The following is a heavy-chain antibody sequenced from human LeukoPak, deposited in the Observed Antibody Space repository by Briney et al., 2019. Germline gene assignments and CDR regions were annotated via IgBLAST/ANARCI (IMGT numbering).Heavy chain of an antibody. CDR1: GFTFSSYW. J-gene: IGHJ6*03. Sequence: PGGSLRLSCAASGFTFSSYWMSWVRQAPGKGLEWVANIKQDGSEKYYVDSVKGRFTISGDNAKHSLYLQMNSLRAEDTAVYYCARDWGDDYCYYMDVWGRGTTVTVSS. V-gene: IGHV3-7*01. D-gene: IGHD2-21*02. CDR2: IKQDGSEK. CDR3: ARDWGDDYCYYMDV.